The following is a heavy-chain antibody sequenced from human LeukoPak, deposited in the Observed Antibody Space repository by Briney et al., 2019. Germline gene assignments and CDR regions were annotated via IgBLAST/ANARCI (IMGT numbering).Heavy chain of an antibody. CDR2: ISYDGSNK. CDR3: AKDAYYYDSSPTNYFDY. D-gene: IGHD3-22*01. Sequence: PGRSLRLSCAASGFTFSSYGMHWVRQAPGKGLEWVAVISYDGSNKYYADSVKGRFTISRDNSKNTLYLQMNSLRAEDTAVYYCAKDAYYYDSSPTNYFDYWGQGTLVTVSS. J-gene: IGHJ4*02. V-gene: IGHV3-30*18. CDR1: GFTFSSYG.